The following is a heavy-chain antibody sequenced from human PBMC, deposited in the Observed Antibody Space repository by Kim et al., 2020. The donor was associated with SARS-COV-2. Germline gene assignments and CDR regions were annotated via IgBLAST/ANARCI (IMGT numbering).Heavy chain of an antibody. V-gene: IGHV3-30*01. Sequence: NKYYADSVKGRFTISRDNSKNTLYLQMNSLRAEDTAVYYCARYGGSYSCWGQGTLVTVSS. J-gene: IGHJ4*02. CDR2: NK. CDR3: ARYGGSYSC. D-gene: IGHD1-26*01.